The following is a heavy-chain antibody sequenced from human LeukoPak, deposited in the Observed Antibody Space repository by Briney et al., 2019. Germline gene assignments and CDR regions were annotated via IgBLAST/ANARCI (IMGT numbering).Heavy chain of an antibody. J-gene: IGHJ4*02. CDR2: IDGDGRTT. Sequence: GGSLRLSCAASGFTFSSYWMHWVRQAPGKGLVWVSRIDGDGRTTSYADSVKGRFTISRDNARNSLYLQMNSLRAEDTAVYYCARDPGYSNNFDYWGQGTLVTVSS. CDR3: ARDPGYSNNFDY. CDR1: GFTFSSYW. D-gene: IGHD4-11*01. V-gene: IGHV3-74*01.